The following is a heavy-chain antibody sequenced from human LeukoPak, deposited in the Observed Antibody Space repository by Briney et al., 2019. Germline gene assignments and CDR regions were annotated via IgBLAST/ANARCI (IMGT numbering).Heavy chain of an antibody. J-gene: IGHJ5*02. CDR3: ARDRLADDGFDP. Sequence: PGGSLRLSCAASGFTFRSHGMHWVRQAPGKGLEWVAGIWYDGSNEDYADSVKGRFTISRDNAKNSLYLQMNSLRAEDTAVYYCARDRLADDGFDPWGQGTLVTVSS. CDR2: IWYDGSNE. D-gene: IGHD6-19*01. CDR1: GFTFRSHG. V-gene: IGHV3-33*01.